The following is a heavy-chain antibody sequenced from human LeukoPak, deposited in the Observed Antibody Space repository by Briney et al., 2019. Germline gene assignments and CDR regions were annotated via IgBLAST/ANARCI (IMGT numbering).Heavy chain of an antibody. D-gene: IGHD3-22*01. CDR3: KRDRPHYYGSDGHYYRRNGDY. V-gene: IGHV3-21*04. J-gene: IGHJ4*02. Sequence: PGGSLRLSCAASGFTFSSYSMNWVRQAPGKGLEWVSSISSKGELTFYADSLEGRCTISRDNAESTLYLQRNILRAQDTAIYYCKRDRPHYYGSDGHYYRRNGDYWGQGTLVTVSS. CDR2: ISSKGELT. CDR1: GFTFSSYS.